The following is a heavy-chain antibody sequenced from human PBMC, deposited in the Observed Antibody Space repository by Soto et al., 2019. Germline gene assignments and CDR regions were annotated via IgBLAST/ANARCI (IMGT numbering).Heavy chain of an antibody. D-gene: IGHD3-10*01. V-gene: IGHV6-1*01. CDR1: GDSVSSNSAA. Sequence: SQTLSLTCAISGDSVSSNSAAWNWIRQSPSRGLEWLGRTYYRSKWYNDYAVSVKSRITINPDTSKNQFSLQLNSVTPEDTAVYYCARSLPGDSLSQNWFDPWGQGTLVTVSS. J-gene: IGHJ5*02. CDR2: TYYRSKWYN. CDR3: ARSLPGDSLSQNWFDP.